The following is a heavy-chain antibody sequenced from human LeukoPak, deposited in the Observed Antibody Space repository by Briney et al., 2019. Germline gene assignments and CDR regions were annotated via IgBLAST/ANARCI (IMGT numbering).Heavy chain of an antibody. CDR1: GFTFSSYA. J-gene: IGHJ4*02. CDR2: ISGRGNTI. CDR3: AMKESGNHPFDN. V-gene: IGHV3-23*01. Sequence: GGSLRLSCAASGFTFSSYAMNWVRQAPGKGLEWVSVISGRGNTIYYADSVKGRFTISRDNSKNTLYLQMNSLRAEDTAVYYCAMKESGNHPFDNWGQGTLITVSS. D-gene: IGHD1-14*01.